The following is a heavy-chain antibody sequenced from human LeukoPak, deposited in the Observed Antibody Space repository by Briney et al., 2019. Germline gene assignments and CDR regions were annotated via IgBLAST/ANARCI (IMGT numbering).Heavy chain of an antibody. J-gene: IGHJ4*02. CDR1: GFTFNIYV. CDR2: IGGSGART. V-gene: IGHV3-23*01. CDR3: AKDLVSGDWYWRGFDS. Sequence: PGGSLRLSCAASGFTFNIYVMSWVRQAPGKGLEWVSAIGGSGARTYYADSVRGRFTISRDNSKNTVYLQLNSLRGEDTAVYYCAKDLVSGDWYWRGFDSWGQGTLVTVSS. D-gene: IGHD6-19*01.